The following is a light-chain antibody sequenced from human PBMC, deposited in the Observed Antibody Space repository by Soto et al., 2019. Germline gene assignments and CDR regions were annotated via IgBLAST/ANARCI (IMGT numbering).Light chain of an antibody. J-gene: IGKJ4*01. Sequence: DLVMTQSPVSLPVTAGEPATISCRSSQSLLHSNGNKYLDWYLQKPGQSPQLLISLAFNRASGVXDXXSGSGSGTDFTLKISRVEAEDVGLYYCMQALQTPFTFGGGTRVEIK. CDR1: QSLLHSNGNKY. CDR3: MQALQTPFT. CDR2: LAF. V-gene: IGKV2-28*01.